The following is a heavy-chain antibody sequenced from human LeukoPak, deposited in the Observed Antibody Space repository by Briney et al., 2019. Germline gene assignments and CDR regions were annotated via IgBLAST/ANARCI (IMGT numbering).Heavy chain of an antibody. CDR3: ASVFYSSGLDGFDY. Sequence: SETLSLTCTVSGGSISSSRYYWGWIRQPPGKGLECIGTIYYSGSTYYNPSLKSRVTLSVDTSKNQFSLKLSSVTAADTAVYYCASVFYSSGLDGFDYRGQGTLVTVSS. CDR2: IYYSGST. V-gene: IGHV4-39*01. D-gene: IGHD6-19*01. CDR1: GGSISSSRYY. J-gene: IGHJ4*02.